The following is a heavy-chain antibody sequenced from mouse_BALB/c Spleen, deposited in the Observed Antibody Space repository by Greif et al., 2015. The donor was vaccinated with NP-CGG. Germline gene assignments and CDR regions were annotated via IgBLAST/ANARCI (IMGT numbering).Heavy chain of an antibody. CDR3: ARDDSYYWYFDV. CDR2: SRNKANDYTT. V-gene: IGHV7-1*02. CDR1: GFTFSDFY. D-gene: IGHD2-12*01. J-gene: IGHJ1*01. Sequence: EVQGVESGGGLVQPGGSLRLSCATSGFTFSDFYMEWVRQPPGKRLEWIAASRNKANDYTTEYSASVKGRFIASRDTSQNILYLQMNALRAEDTAIYYCARDDSYYWYFDVWGAGATVTVSS.